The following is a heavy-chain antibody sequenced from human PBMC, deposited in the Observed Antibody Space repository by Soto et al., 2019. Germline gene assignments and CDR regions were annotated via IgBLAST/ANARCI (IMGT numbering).Heavy chain of an antibody. Sequence: GGSLRLSCAASGFTFSDHYMDWVRQAPGKGLEWVGRTRNKANSYTTEYAASVKGRFTISRDDSKNSLYLQMNSLKTEDTAVYYCARVGHHCSTLDYWGQGTLVTV. CDR3: ARVGHHCSTLDY. J-gene: IGHJ4*02. CDR1: GFTFSDHY. V-gene: IGHV3-72*01. CDR2: TRNKANSYTT. D-gene: IGHD6-13*01.